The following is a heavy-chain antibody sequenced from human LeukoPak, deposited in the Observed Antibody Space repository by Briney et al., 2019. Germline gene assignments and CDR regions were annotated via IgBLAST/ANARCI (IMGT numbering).Heavy chain of an antibody. CDR1: GASLNGHY. CDR3: AQNGQSGFSFDP. V-gene: IGHV4-34*01. J-gene: IGHJ5*02. Sequence: SETLSLTCAVYGASLNGHYWSWVRQPPGKGLEWIGEGSDVGGTKYNPSLKSRVTISADTSKNQFSLKLSSVTAADTAVYYCAQNGQSGFSFDPWGQGTLVTVSS. D-gene: IGHD2-8*01. CDR2: GSDVGGT.